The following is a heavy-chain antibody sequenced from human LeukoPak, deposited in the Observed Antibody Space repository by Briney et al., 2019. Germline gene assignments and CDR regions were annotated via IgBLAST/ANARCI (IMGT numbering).Heavy chain of an antibody. CDR2: IYYSGNT. CDR1: GGSISSYY. V-gene: IGHV4-39*07. CDR3: ARDLTGINKAFDI. D-gene: IGHD1-14*01. J-gene: IGHJ3*02. Sequence: PSETLSLTCTVSGGSISSYYWGWIRQPPGKGLEWIGSIYYSGNTYYNPSLKSRVTISIDTSKNQFSLKVNSVTAADTAVYYCARDLTGINKAFDIWGQGTMVTVSS.